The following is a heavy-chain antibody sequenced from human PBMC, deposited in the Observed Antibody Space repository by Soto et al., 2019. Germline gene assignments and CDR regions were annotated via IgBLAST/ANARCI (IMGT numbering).Heavy chain of an antibody. Sequence: ETLSLTCAVYGGSFSGYYWSWIRQPPGKGLEWIGEINHSGSTNYNPSLKSRVTISVDTSKNQFSLKLSSVTAADTAVYYCARGGNWGSDDAFDIWGQGTMVTVS. CDR3: ARGGNWGSDDAFDI. CDR1: GGSFSGYY. V-gene: IGHV4-34*01. J-gene: IGHJ3*02. CDR2: INHSGST. D-gene: IGHD7-27*01.